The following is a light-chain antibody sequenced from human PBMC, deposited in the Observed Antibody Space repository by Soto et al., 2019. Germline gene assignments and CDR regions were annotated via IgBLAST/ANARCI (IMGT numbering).Light chain of an antibody. CDR1: QSVSSSY. V-gene: IGKV3-20*01. CDR2: GAS. Sequence: EIVLTQSPGTLSLSPGERATLSCRASQSVSSSYLAWYQQKPGQAPRLLIYGASSRATGIPDRLSGSGSGTDFTLTISRLEPEDFAVYYCQQFGSSSITFGQGTRLEIK. CDR3: QQFGSSSIT. J-gene: IGKJ5*01.